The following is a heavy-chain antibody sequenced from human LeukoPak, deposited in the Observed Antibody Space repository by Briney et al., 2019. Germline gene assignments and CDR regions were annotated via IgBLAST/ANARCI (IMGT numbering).Heavy chain of an antibody. Sequence: GESLKISCKGSGYSFTSYWIGWVPQVPGKGLEWMGIIYPGDSGTAYSPSFQGQVTVSADKSITTAYLQWSSLKASDTAMYYCARRGRYSYGSYFDYWGQGTLVTVSS. D-gene: IGHD5-18*01. CDR3: ARRGRYSYGSYFDY. J-gene: IGHJ4*02. CDR2: IYPGDSGT. CDR1: GYSFTSYW. V-gene: IGHV5-51*01.